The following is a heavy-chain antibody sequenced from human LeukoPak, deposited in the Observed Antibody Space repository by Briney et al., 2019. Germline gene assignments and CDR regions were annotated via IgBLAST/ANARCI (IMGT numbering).Heavy chain of an antibody. CDR1: GFTFGKYW. Sequence: GGFLRLSCVASGFTFGKYWMSWVRQAPGKGLEWVANIKLDGSEKNYVDSVKGRFTISRDNTKNSLYLQMNSLRAEDTAVFYCARDQYDTWSRRGNFDSWGQGTLVIVSS. CDR2: IKLDGSEK. D-gene: IGHD3-3*01. J-gene: IGHJ4*02. CDR3: ARDQYDTWSRRGNFDS. V-gene: IGHV3-7*03.